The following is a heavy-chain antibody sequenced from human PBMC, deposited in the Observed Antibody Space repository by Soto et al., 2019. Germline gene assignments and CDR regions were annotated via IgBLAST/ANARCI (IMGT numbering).Heavy chain of an antibody. D-gene: IGHD3-10*01. CDR3: AKVSRKGSAIDFDH. J-gene: IGHJ4*02. CDR1: GYTFSNYD. CDR2: VNPNNGDT. Sequence: QVQLVQSGAELKKPGASVKVSCKASGYTFSNYDMNWVRQATGQGPEWIGWVNPNNGDTGYAQKFQGRVTLTTDISTTTAYMELTSLRPEDTAIYYCAKVSRKGSAIDFDHWGQGTLITVSS. V-gene: IGHV1-8*01.